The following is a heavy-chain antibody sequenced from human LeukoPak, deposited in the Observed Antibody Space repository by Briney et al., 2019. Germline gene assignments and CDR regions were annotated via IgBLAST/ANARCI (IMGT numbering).Heavy chain of an antibody. V-gene: IGHV3-20*04. CDR3: ARDYGDYVGPVAFDI. D-gene: IGHD4-17*01. Sequence: PGGSLRLSXAASGFTFDDYGMSWVRQAPGKGLEWVSGINWNGGSTCYADSVKGRFTISRDNAKNSLYLQMNSLRAEDTALYYCARDYGDYVGPVAFDIWGQGTMVTVSS. CDR1: GFTFDDYG. CDR2: INWNGGST. J-gene: IGHJ3*02.